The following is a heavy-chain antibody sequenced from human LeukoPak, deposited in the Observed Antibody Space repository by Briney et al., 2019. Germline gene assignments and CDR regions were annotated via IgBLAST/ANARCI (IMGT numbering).Heavy chain of an antibody. CDR1: GGSISSYY. CDR2: IYYSGST. D-gene: IGHD3-22*01. V-gene: IGHV4-59*01. J-gene: IGHJ4*02. Sequence: SETLSLTCTVSGGSISSYYWSWIRQPPGKGLEWIGHIYYSGSTNYNPSLKSRVTISVDTSKNQFSLNLSSVTAADTAVYYCARYDSSGYYYDYWGQGTLVTVSS. CDR3: ARYDSSGYYYDY.